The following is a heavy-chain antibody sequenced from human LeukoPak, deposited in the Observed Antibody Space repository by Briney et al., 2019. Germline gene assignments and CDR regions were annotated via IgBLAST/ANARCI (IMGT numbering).Heavy chain of an antibody. CDR1: GFTFSTYA. CDR2: ISSTSTYI. V-gene: IGHV3-21*01. CDR3: ARGLGGVSIGAS. J-gene: IGHJ5*02. D-gene: IGHD3-10*01. Sequence: GGSLRLSCAASGFTFSTYAMSWLRQAPRKGLEWVSSISSTSTYIYYADSVKGRFTISRDNAKNSLYLQMSLLSAEDTAVYFCARGLGGVSIGASWGQGTPVTVSS.